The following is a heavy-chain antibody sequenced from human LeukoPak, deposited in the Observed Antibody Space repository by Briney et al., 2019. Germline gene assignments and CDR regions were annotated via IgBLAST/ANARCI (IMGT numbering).Heavy chain of an antibody. CDR1: GYTFDDYW. CDR2: IYPGDSDT. CDR3: ARNVDTAIDY. D-gene: IGHD5-18*01. J-gene: IGHJ4*02. V-gene: IGHV5-51*01. Sequence: GDSLKISCKGSGYTFDDYWIAWVRQMPGKGLEWMGIIYPGDSDTRYSPSFQGQVTISADKSISTAYLQWSSLKASDTAMYYCARNVDTAIDYWGQGTLVTVSS.